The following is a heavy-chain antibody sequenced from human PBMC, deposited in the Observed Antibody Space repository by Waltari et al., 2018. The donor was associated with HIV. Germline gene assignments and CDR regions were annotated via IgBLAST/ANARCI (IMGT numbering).Heavy chain of an antibody. CDR3: ARVFCSGGSCYGDGRYGMDV. V-gene: IGHV4-61*02. D-gene: IGHD2-15*01. CDR1: GGSISSGSYY. CDR2: SYPSGCP. J-gene: IGHJ6*02. Sequence: QVQLQESGPGLVKPLQTLSLTCTVSGGSISSGSYYWNWIRQPAGKGLEWIGRSYPSGCPNYNPSLKSRVTISVDTSKNQFSLKLSSVTAADTAVYYCARVFCSGGSCYGDGRYGMDVWGQGTTVTVSS.